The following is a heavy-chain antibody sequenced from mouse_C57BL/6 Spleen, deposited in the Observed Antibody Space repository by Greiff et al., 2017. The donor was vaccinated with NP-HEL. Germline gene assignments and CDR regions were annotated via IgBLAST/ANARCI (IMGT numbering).Heavy chain of an antibody. Sequence: QVQLQQPGAELVKPGASVKLSCKASGYTFTSYWMHWVKQRPGQGLEWIGMIHPNSGSTNYNEKLKSKATLTVDKSSSTAYMQLSSLTSEDSAVYYCARGGGATVEGYDAMDYWGQGASVTVSS. J-gene: IGHJ4*01. CDR3: ARGGGATVEGYDAMDY. D-gene: IGHD1-1*01. CDR2: IHPNSGST. CDR1: GYTFTSYW. V-gene: IGHV1-64*01.